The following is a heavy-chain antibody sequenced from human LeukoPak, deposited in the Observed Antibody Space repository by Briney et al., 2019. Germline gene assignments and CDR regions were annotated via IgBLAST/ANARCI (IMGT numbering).Heavy chain of an antibody. Sequence: ASVKVSCKVSGYTLTELSMHWVRQAPGEGLEWMGGFDPEDGETIYAQKFQGRVTMTEDTSTDTAYMELSSLRSEDTAVYYCATAEIRDDYVWGSYRYVYFDYWGQGTLVTVSS. V-gene: IGHV1-24*01. D-gene: IGHD3-16*02. CDR3: ATAEIRDDYVWGSYRYVYFDY. CDR1: GYTLTELS. J-gene: IGHJ4*02. CDR2: FDPEDGET.